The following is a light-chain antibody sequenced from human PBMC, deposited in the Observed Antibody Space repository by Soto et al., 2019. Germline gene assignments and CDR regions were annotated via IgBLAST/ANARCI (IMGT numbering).Light chain of an antibody. Sequence: IQMTQSPSTLSASVGDRVTITCRASQSISRWLAWYPLKPGKAPKVLIYDASSLETGVPSRFSGSGSGTEFTLTISSLQPDDFATYYCQQYNSYSQTFGQGTKV. CDR1: QSISRW. V-gene: IGKV1-5*01. J-gene: IGKJ1*01. CDR3: QQYNSYSQT. CDR2: DAS.